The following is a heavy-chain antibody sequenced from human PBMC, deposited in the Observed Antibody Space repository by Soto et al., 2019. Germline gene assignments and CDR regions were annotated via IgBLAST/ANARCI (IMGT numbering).Heavy chain of an antibody. D-gene: IGHD6-13*01. Sequence: PSETLSLTCTVSGGSISSYYWSWIRQPPGKGLEWIGYIYYSGSTNYNPSLKSRVTISVDTSKNQFSLKLSSVTAADTAVYYCAAYSSSWYPNWFDPWGQGTLVTVS. CDR1: GGSISSYY. CDR2: IYYSGST. V-gene: IGHV4-59*01. CDR3: AAYSSSWYPNWFDP. J-gene: IGHJ5*02.